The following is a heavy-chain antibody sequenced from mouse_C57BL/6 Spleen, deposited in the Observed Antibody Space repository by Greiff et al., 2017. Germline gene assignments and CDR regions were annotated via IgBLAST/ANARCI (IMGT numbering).Heavy chain of an antibody. V-gene: IGHV1-81*01. J-gene: IGHJ3*01. D-gene: IGHD2-4*01. CDR3: ASYDYPFAY. CDR2: IYPRSGNT. Sequence: VQVVESGAELARPGASVKLSCKASGYTFTSYGISWVKQRTGQGLEWIGEIYPRSGNTYYNEKFKGKATLTADKSSSTAYMELRSLTSEDSAVYFCASYDYPFAYWGQGTLVTVSA. CDR1: GYTFTSYG.